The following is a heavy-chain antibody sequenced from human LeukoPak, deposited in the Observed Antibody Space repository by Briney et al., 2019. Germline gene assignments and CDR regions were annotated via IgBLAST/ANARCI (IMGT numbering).Heavy chain of an antibody. D-gene: IGHD3-9*01. J-gene: IGHJ6*02. Sequence: PSETLSLTCTVSGGSISSYYWSWIRQPPGKGLEWIGYIYYSGSTNYNPSLKSRVTISVDTSKNQFSLKLSSVTAADTAVYYCARVPLHYDILTGYYGGENGMDVWGQGTTVTVSS. CDR1: GGSISSYY. CDR3: ARVPLHYDILTGYYGGENGMDV. V-gene: IGHV4-59*01. CDR2: IYYSGST.